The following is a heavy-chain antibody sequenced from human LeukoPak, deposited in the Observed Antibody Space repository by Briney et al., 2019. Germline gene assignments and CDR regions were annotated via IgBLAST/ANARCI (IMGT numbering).Heavy chain of an antibody. CDR3: ARGYDFWSGSQYYYGMDV. Sequence: ASVKVSCKASGYTFTGYYMHWVRQAPGQGLEWMGWINPNSGGTNYAQKFQGRVTMTRDTSISTAYMELSRLRSDDTAVYYCARGYDFWSGSQYYYGMDVWDQGTTVTVSS. J-gene: IGHJ6*02. V-gene: IGHV1-2*02. CDR2: INPNSGGT. CDR1: GYTFTGYY. D-gene: IGHD3-3*01.